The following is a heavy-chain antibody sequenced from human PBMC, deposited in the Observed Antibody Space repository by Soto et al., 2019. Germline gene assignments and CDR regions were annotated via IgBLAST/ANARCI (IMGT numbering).Heavy chain of an antibody. D-gene: IGHD3-10*01. V-gene: IGHV1-3*01. CDR3: ASTKYYYGSGRQNDAFDI. CDR1: GYTFTSYA. Sequence: ASVKVSCKASGYTFTSYAMHWVRQAPGQRLEWMGWINAGNGNTKYSQKFQGRVTITRDTSASTAYMELSSLRSEDTAVYYCASTKYYYGSGRQNDAFDIWGQGTMVTVSS. CDR2: INAGNGNT. J-gene: IGHJ3*02.